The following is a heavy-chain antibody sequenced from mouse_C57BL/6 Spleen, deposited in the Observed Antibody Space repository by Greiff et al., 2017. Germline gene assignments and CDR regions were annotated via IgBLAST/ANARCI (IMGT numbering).Heavy chain of an antibody. CDR2: ISNGGGST. Sequence: VQLKESGGGLVQPGGSLKLSCAASGFTFSDYYMHWVRQTPEKRLEWVAYISNGGGSTYYPDTVKGRFTISRDNAKNTLYLQMSRLKSEDTAMYYCARDSNYLDYWGQGTTLTVSS. J-gene: IGHJ2*01. CDR1: GFTFSDYY. CDR3: ARDSNYLDY. D-gene: IGHD2-5*01. V-gene: IGHV5-12*01.